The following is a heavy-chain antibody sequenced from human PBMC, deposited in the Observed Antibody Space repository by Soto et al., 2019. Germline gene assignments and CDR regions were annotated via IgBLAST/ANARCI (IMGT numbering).Heavy chain of an antibody. D-gene: IGHD1-20*01. V-gene: IGHV4-34*01. CDR1: GWYFSGYG. CDR2: INHSGST. CDR3: ARGKRQGRNNWKSNWFDP. Sequence: SETLSLTSAVYGWYFSGYGWSWIRQPPGKGLEWIGEINHSGSTNYNPSLKSRVTISVDTSKNQFSLKLSSVTAADTAVYYCARGKRQGRNNWKSNWFDPWGQGTLVTVSS. J-gene: IGHJ5*02.